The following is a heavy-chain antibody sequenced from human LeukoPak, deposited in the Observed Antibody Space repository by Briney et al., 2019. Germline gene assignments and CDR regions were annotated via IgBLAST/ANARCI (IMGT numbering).Heavy chain of an antibody. Sequence: SVTVSCKASGGTFNSYAISWVRQAPGQGLEWMGGIMPLFGTANYAQEFQGRVTFTTDESASTAYMEVSSLRSEDTAVYYCASGSLGDGYGVGDYYQYMDVWGKGTTVTVSS. CDR3: ASGSLGDGYGVGDYYQYMDV. D-gene: IGHD5-24*01. CDR1: GGTFNSYA. J-gene: IGHJ6*03. CDR2: IMPLFGTA. V-gene: IGHV1-69*05.